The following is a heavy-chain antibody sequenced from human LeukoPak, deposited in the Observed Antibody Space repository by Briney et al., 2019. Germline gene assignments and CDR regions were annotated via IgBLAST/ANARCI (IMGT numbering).Heavy chain of an antibody. CDR2: IGQDGTNT. D-gene: IGHD7-27*01. J-gene: IGHJ6*03. Sequence: QPGGSLRLSCAASAFTFSRYWMCWVRQVPGKGLEWVANIGQDGTNTHYADSVKGRFTIPRDNVQNSLYLQMNSLRAEDTAVYSCGRVGVNGGQRHYMDVWGKGTTVTVSS. V-gene: IGHV3-7*01. CDR1: AFTFSRYW. CDR3: GRVGVNGGQRHYMDV.